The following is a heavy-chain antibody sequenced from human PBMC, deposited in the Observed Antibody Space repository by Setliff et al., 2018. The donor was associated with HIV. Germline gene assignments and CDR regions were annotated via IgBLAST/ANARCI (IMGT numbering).Heavy chain of an antibody. CDR1: GYTLTELS. CDR2: FDPEDGET. J-gene: IGHJ3*02. V-gene: IGHV1-24*01. D-gene: IGHD3-10*01. Sequence: ASVKVSCKVSGYTLTELSRHWVRQAPGKGLEWMGGFDPEDGETIYAQKFQGRVTMTEDTSTDTAYMELRSLRSDDTAVYYCARFRMVRGVIIHRPHHDAFDIWGQGTMVTVSS. CDR3: ARFRMVRGVIIHRPHHDAFDI.